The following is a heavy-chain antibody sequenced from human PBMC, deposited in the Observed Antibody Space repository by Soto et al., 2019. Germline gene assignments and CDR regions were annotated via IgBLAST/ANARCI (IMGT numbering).Heavy chain of an antibody. Sequence: KTSETLSLTCTVSGGSISSYYWSWIRQPPGKGLEWIGYIYYSGSTNYNPSLKSRVTISVDTSKNQFSLKLSSVTAADTAVYYCARSQHDILTGYGYYYYYGMDVWGQGTTVTVSS. CDR3: ARSQHDILTGYGYYYYYGMDV. CDR2: IYYSGST. CDR1: GGSISSYY. V-gene: IGHV4-59*01. J-gene: IGHJ6*02. D-gene: IGHD3-9*01.